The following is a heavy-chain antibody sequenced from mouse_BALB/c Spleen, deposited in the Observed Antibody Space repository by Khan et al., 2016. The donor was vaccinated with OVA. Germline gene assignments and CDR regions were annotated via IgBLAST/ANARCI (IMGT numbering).Heavy chain of an antibody. J-gene: IGHJ2*01. CDR3: ARGNYYGYYFDY. Sequence: EVQLQESGPGLVKPSQSLSLTCTVTGYSITSGYAWNWIRQFPGNKLEWMGYISYSGVTSYTPSLKSRISITRATSKHQFFLQLNSVTTEDTATYDCARGNYYGYYFDYWGQGTTLTVSS. V-gene: IGHV3-2*02. D-gene: IGHD1-1*01. CDR1: GYSITSGYA. CDR2: ISYSGVT.